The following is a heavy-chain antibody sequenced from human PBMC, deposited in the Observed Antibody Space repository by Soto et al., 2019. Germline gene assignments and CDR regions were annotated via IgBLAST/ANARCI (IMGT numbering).Heavy chain of an antibody. CDR3: ARDLHANWFDP. Sequence: GGSLRLSCAASGFTFSSYGMRWVRQAPGKGLEWVAVIWYDGSNKYYADSVKGRFTISRDNSKNTLYLQMNSLRAEDTAVYYCARDLHANWFDPWGQGTLVTVSS. V-gene: IGHV3-33*01. J-gene: IGHJ5*02. CDR1: GFTFSSYG. CDR2: IWYDGSNK.